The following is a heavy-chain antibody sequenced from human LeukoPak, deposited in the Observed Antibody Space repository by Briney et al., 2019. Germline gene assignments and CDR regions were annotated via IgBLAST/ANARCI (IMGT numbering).Heavy chain of an antibody. D-gene: IGHD3-22*01. V-gene: IGHV4-39*01. CDR1: GGSISSSPYY. CDR3: ARLRLGDYYDSSGGFDP. J-gene: IGHJ5*02. CDR2: ILYSGST. Sequence: SETLSLTCTVSGGSISSSPYYWAWIRQPPGKRLEWIGSILYSGSTYYNPSLESRVTISMDTSKNQFSLKLSSVTAADTAVYYCARLRLGDYYDSSGGFDPWGQGTLVTVSS.